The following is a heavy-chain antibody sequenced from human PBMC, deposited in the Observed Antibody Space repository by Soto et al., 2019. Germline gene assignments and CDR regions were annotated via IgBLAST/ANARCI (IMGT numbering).Heavy chain of an antibody. CDR3: ARDLLPDHCSSTSCPHSDGMDV. J-gene: IGHJ6*02. CDR2: INAGNGKK. V-gene: IGHV1-3*01. Sequence: ASVKVSCKASGYTFTSYAMHWVRQAPGQRLEWMGWINAGNGKKKYSQKFKGRGTITRDTSASTAYMELSSLRSEDTAVYYCARDLLPDHCSSTSCPHSDGMDVWGQGTTVTVSS. D-gene: IGHD2-2*01. CDR1: GYTFTSYA.